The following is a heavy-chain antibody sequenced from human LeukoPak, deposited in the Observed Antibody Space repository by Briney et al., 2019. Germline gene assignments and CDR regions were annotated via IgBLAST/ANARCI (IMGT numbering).Heavy chain of an antibody. J-gene: IGHJ6*02. Sequence: SETLSLTCTVSGCSISTYYWSWIRQPPGKGLEWIGYIYYSGNTIYNSSLKSRVTISVDKSKNQFSLKLSSVTAADTAVYYWARSYSSSGYYYYSMDLWGQGTTVIVSS. D-gene: IGHD6-6*01. V-gene: IGHV4-59*01. CDR2: IYYSGNT. CDR3: ARSYSSSGYYYYSMDL. CDR1: GCSISTYY.